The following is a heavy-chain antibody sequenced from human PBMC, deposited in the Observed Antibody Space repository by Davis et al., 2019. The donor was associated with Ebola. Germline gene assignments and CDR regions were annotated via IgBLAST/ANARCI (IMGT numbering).Heavy chain of an antibody. CDR2: ISYDGSNK. Sequence: GGSLRLSCAASGFTFSSYAMSWVRQAPGKGLEWVAVISYDGSNKYYADSVKGRFTISRDNSKNTLYLQMNSLRAEDTAVYYCAKIATAMVTFDYWAREPWSPSPQ. CDR1: GFTFSSYA. D-gene: IGHD5-18*01. V-gene: IGHV3-30*18. CDR3: AKIATAMVTFDY. J-gene: IGHJ4*02.